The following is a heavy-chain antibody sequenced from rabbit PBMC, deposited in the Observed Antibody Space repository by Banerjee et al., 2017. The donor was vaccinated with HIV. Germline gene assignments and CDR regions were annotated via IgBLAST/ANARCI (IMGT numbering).Heavy chain of an antibody. CDR3: ARRDFISDYATHL. D-gene: IGHD1-1*01. Sequence: QSLEESGGDLVKPGASLTLTCTASGFSFSSSYYMCWVRQAPGKGLEWIACIYGGSSGTTYYASWAKGRFTISKTSSTTVTLQMTSLTAADTATYFCARRDFISDYATHLWGQGTLVTVS. J-gene: IGHJ3*01. CDR2: IYGGSSGTT. CDR1: GFSFSSSYY. V-gene: IGHV1S40*01.